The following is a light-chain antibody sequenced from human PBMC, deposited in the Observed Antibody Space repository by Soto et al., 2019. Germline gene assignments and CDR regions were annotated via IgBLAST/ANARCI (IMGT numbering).Light chain of an antibody. CDR3: RLYTRSSTYG. J-gene: IGLJ1*01. CDR2: DVS. V-gene: IGLV2-14*01. CDR1: SSDVGGYNF. Sequence: QSVLTQPASVSGSPGQSIAISCTGTSSDVGGYNFVSWYQQHPHKAPKLMISDVSNRPSGVSNRFSGSKSGNTASLTISGLQVGERGDYFFRLYTRSSTYGFRTWTKVNV.